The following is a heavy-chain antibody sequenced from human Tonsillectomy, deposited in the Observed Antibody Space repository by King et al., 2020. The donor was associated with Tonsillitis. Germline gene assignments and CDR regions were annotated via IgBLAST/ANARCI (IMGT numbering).Heavy chain of an antibody. Sequence: HVQLVESGGGLVKPGGSLRLSCAASGFTFSDYYMSWIRQAPGKGLEWVSYISSSGSTIYYADSVKGRFTISRDNARNSLYLQMNSLRVEDTAVYYCARGREDIVLRVYGGGDYYYYGMDVWGQGTTVTVSS. CDR1: GFTFSDYY. CDR3: ARGREDIVLRVYGGGDYYYYGMDV. D-gene: IGHD2-8*01. J-gene: IGHJ6*02. CDR2: ISSSGSTI. V-gene: IGHV3-11*01.